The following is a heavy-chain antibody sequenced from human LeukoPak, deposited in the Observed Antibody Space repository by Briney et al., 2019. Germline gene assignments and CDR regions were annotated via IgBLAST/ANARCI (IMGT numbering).Heavy chain of an antibody. J-gene: IGHJ4*02. CDR3: ASVVSYYYDSSGYYARDY. CDR2: ISSSGSTI. Sequence: GGSLRLSCAASGFTFSSYEMNWVRQAPGKGLEWVSYISSSGSTIYYADSVKGRFTISRDNAKNSLYLQMNSLRAEDTAVYYCASVVSYYYDSSGYYARDYWGQGTLVTVSS. CDR1: GFTFSSYE. V-gene: IGHV3-48*03. D-gene: IGHD3-22*01.